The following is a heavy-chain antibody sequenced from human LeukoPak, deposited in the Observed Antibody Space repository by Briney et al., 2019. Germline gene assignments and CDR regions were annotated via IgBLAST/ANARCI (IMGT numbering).Heavy chain of an antibody. J-gene: IGHJ4*02. V-gene: IGHV3-11*01. CDR2: ISSSGTTI. CDR1: GFTFSDYY. Sequence: PGGSLRHSCAASGFTFSDYYMSWIRQAPGKGLDWFSYISSSGTTIYYADSVKRRFTISRDNAKNSLYLQMNSLRAEDTAVYYCARHDYGDYEDYWGQGTLVTVSS. CDR3: ARHDYGDYEDY. D-gene: IGHD4-17*01.